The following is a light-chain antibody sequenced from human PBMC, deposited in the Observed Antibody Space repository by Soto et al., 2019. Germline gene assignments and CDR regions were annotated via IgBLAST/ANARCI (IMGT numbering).Light chain of an antibody. CDR2: GAS. Sequence: EIVMTQSPATLSLSPGERATLSCRASQSVSSSYLSWYQQKPGQAPRLLIYGASTRATGIPARFSGSGSGTDFTLTISRLEPEDFAVYYCQQYGSSLFTFGPGTKVDIK. V-gene: IGKV3-20*01. J-gene: IGKJ3*01. CDR1: QSVSSSY. CDR3: QQYGSSLFT.